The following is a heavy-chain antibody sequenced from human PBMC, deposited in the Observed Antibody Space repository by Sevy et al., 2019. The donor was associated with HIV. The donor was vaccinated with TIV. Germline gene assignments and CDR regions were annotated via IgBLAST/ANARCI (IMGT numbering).Heavy chain of an antibody. D-gene: IGHD2-2*01. CDR3: ARAGGSTDWGIDV. V-gene: IGHV4-59*01. Sequence: SETLSLTCTVSGGSISSYYWKWIRQPPGKGLEWIGYKDYSGSSSYNPSLKGRVSISLDTSKNQFSLKLTSVTAADTAVYYCARAGGSTDWGIDVWGQGTTVTVSS. J-gene: IGHJ6*02. CDR2: KDYSGSS. CDR1: GGSISSYY.